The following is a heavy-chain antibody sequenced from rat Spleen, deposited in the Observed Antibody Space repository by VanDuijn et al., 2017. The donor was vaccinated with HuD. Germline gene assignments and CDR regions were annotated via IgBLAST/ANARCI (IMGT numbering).Heavy chain of an antibody. V-gene: IGHV5-25*01. CDR3: TREGNSGYDY. J-gene: IGHJ2*01. CDR2: IRNGGDNS. D-gene: IGHD4-3*01. Sequence: EVQLVESGGGLVQPGRSLKLSCAASGFTFSNYDMAWVRQVPTKGLEWVASIRNGGDNSYYRDSVKGRFTISRDDAKSTLYLQMDSLRSEDTATYYCTREGNSGYDYWGQGVMVTVSS. CDR1: GFTFSNYD.